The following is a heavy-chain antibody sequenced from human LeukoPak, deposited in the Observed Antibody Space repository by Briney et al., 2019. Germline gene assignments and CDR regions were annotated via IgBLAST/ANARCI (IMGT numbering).Heavy chain of an antibody. D-gene: IGHD3-3*01. CDR3: ARGGGVIIDY. Sequence: SQTLSLSCTVSGGSISSGGYYWSWIRQHPGQGLEWIGYFYYSGSNYYNTSLKGRVTISVDTSKNQFSLKLSSVAAADTGVYYCARGGGVIIDYWGQGTLVTVSS. CDR1: GGSISSGGYY. CDR2: FYYSGSN. J-gene: IGHJ4*02. V-gene: IGHV4-31*03.